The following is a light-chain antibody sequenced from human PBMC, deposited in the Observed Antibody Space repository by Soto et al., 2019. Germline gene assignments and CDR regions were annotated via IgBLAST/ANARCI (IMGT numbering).Light chain of an antibody. Sequence: DIQMTQSPSSLSASVGDTVTITCQASQDISNFLNWYQQKPGKAPKLVISDASDFGVAVPSRFSGSGSGTHFTFTIRSLQPEDIATYYCQQYGNLPPYTFGQGTKLEIK. J-gene: IGKJ2*01. CDR3: QQYGNLPPYT. CDR1: QDISNF. V-gene: IGKV1-33*01. CDR2: DAS.